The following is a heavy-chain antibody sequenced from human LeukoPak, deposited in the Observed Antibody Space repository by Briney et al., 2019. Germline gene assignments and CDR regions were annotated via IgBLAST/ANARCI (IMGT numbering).Heavy chain of an antibody. V-gene: IGHV3-30-3*01. Sequence: GGSLRLSCAASGFTFSSYAMHWVRQAPGKGLEGVAVISYDGSNKYYADSVKGRFTISRDNSKNTLYLQMNSLRAEDTAVYYCAKDEAVYSSGWYYFDYWGQGTLVTVSS. J-gene: IGHJ4*02. CDR1: GFTFSSYA. CDR2: ISYDGSNK. D-gene: IGHD6-19*01. CDR3: AKDEAVYSSGWYYFDY.